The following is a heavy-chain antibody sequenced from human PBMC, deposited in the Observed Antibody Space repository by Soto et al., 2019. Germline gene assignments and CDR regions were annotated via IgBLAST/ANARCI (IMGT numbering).Heavy chain of an antibody. D-gene: IGHD5-12*01. CDR2: IYYSGST. V-gene: IGHV4-59*01. CDR3: ARRGYSGYVYGY. CDR1: GGSIISYY. J-gene: IGHJ4*02. Sequence: SETLSLTCTVSGGSIISYYWSWIRQPPGKGLEWIGYIYYSGSTNYNSSLKSRVTISVDTSKNQFSLKLSSVTAADTAVYYCARRGYSGYVYGYWGQGTLVTVSS.